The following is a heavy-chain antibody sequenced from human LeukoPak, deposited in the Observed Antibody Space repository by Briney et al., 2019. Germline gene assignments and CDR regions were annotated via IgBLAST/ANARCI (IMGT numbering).Heavy chain of an antibody. CDR1: GGSISNYY. CDR2: IYNSVNT. J-gene: IGHJ5*02. CDR3: ASSYDSSGFSWFDP. V-gene: IGHV4-4*07. Sequence: PSETLSLTCTVSGGSISNYYWNWIRQPPGKGLEYIGRIYNSVNTNNNPSLQSRVTMSVDPSNNQFSLRLSSVTAADTAVYYCASSYDSSGFSWFDPWGQGTLVTVSS. D-gene: IGHD3-22*01.